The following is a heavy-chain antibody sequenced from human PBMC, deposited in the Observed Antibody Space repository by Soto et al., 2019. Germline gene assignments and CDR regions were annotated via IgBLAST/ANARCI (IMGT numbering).Heavy chain of an antibody. CDR2: IKSKTDGGTT. CDR3: STGSIAARPSDY. Sequence: GGSLRLSCAASGFTFSNAWMSWVRQAPGKGLEWVGRIKSKTDGGTTDYAAPVKGRFTISRDDSKNTLYLQMNSLKTEDTAVYCCSTGSIAARPSDYWGQGTLVTVSS. CDR1: GFTFSNAW. J-gene: IGHJ4*02. D-gene: IGHD6-6*01. V-gene: IGHV3-15*01.